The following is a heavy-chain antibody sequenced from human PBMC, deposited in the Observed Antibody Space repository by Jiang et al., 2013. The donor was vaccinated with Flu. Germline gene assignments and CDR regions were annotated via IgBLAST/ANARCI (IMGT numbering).Heavy chain of an antibody. J-gene: IGHJ4*02. D-gene: IGHD5-24*01. CDR3: AKDQGNYKSYFDY. Sequence: QLLESGGDLVQPGGSLRLSCAASGFTFNTYAMSWVRQAPGKGLEWVSAVSGGGENTNYADSVKGRFTISRDNSKNTLYLQMNSLRAEDTAVYYCAKDQGNYKSYFDYWGQGILVTVSS. V-gene: IGHV3-23*01. CDR2: VSGGGENT. CDR1: GFTFNTYA.